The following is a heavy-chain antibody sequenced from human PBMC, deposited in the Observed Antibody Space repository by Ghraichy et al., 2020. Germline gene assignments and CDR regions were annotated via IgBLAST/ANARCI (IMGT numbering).Heavy chain of an antibody. Sequence: GGSLRLSCAASGFTFNTYYMTWVRQAPGKGLEWVANIKQDGSEKYYVDSVKGRFTISRDNAKDSVYLQMNSLRAEDTAVYYCGRGGYIYGSNPVDYWGQGTHVTVSS. J-gene: IGHJ4*02. D-gene: IGHD5-18*01. V-gene: IGHV3-7*04. CDR3: GRGGYIYGSNPVDY. CDR2: IKQDGSEK. CDR1: GFTFNTYY.